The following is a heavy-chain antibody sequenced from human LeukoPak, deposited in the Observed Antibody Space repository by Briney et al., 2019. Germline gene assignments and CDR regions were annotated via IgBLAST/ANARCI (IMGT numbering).Heavy chain of an antibody. D-gene: IGHD3-3*01. Sequence: SETLSLTCTVSGGSISSGGYYWSWIRQHPGKGLEWIGYIYYSGSTYYNPSLKSRVTISVDRSKNQFSLKLSSVTAADTAVYYCAREASGDFWSGYFDYWGQGTLVTVSS. J-gene: IGHJ4*02. CDR3: AREASGDFWSGYFDY. CDR1: GGSISSGGYY. V-gene: IGHV4-31*03. CDR2: IYYSGST.